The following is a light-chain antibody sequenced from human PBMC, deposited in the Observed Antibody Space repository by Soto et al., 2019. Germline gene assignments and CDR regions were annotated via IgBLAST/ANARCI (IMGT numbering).Light chain of an antibody. V-gene: IGLV4-69*01. CDR2: LDSDGSH. J-gene: IGLJ2*01. Sequence: QPVLTQSPSASASLGASVKLTCTLSSGHSSYAIAWHQQQPEKGPRYLMKLDSDGSHTKGDAIPDRFSGSSSVAERYLTISSLPSEDEADYYCQTWGTGIHVVFGGGTKLTVL. CDR1: SGHSSYA. CDR3: QTWGTGIHVV.